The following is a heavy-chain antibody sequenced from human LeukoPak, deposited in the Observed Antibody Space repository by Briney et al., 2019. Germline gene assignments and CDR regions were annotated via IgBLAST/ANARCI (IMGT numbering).Heavy chain of an antibody. V-gene: IGHV4-4*07. CDR2: IYTSGST. CDR1: GGSISSYY. J-gene: IGHJ4*02. D-gene: IGHD3-9*01. CDR3: ARDNNFDILTSYYQYYFDY. Sequence: PSETLSLTCTVSGGSISSYYWSWIRQPAGKGLEWIGRIYTSGSTNYNPSPKSRVTMSVDTSKNQFSLKLSSVTAADTAVYYCARDNNFDILTSYYQYYFDYWGQGTLVTVSS.